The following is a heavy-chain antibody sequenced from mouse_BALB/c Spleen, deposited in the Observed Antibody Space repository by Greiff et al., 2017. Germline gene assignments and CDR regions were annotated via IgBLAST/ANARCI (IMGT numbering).Heavy chain of an antibody. Sequence: EVKVVESGGGLVQPGGSLRLSCATSGFTFSDFYMEWVRQPPGKRLEWIAASRNKANDYTTEYSASVKGRFIVSRDTSQSILYLQMNALRAEDTAIYYCARDVYYGNYVGFAYWGQGTLVTVSA. J-gene: IGHJ3*01. CDR1: GFTFSDFY. CDR3: ARDVYYGNYVGFAY. CDR2: SRNKANDYTT. V-gene: IGHV7-1*02. D-gene: IGHD2-1*01.